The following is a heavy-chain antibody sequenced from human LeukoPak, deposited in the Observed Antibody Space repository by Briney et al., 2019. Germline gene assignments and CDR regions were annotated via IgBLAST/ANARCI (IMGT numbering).Heavy chain of an antibody. V-gene: IGHV1-69*04. J-gene: IGHJ3*02. D-gene: IGHD3-10*01. CDR2: IIPILGIA. CDR1: GGTFSSYA. CDR3: ARDRAVVPGRDAFDI. Sequence: GASVKVSCKASGGTFSSYAISWVRQAPGQGLEWMGRIIPILGIANYAQKFQGRVTITADKSTSTVYMELSSLRSEDTAVYYCARDRAVVPGRDAFDIWGQGTMVTVSS.